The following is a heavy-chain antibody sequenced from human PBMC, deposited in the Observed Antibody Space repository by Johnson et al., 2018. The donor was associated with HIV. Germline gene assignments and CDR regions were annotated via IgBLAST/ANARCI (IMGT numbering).Heavy chain of an antibody. CDR3: ARVGASRFDAFHV. J-gene: IGHJ3*01. Sequence: GSLRLTCAASGMTFSDLWMNWVRQAPGKGLEWVGRIRSKTAGGTIEYADSVKGRFTISRDNAKNSLYLQMNSLRAEDTAVYYCARVGASRFDAFHVWGQGTMVTVSS. CDR1: GMTFSDLW. V-gene: IGHV3-11*04. CDR2: IRSKTAGGTI. D-gene: IGHD3-16*01.